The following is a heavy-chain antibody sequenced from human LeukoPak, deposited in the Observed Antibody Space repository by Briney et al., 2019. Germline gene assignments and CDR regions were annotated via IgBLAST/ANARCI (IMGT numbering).Heavy chain of an antibody. V-gene: IGHV1-69*13. CDR2: IIPIFGTA. D-gene: IGHD6-19*01. J-gene: IGHJ4*02. Sequence: ASVKVSCKASGGTFSSYAISWVRQAPGQGLEWMGGIIPIFGTANYAQKFQGRVTITADESTSTAYMELSSLRSEDTAVYYCARASSGYSSGASNGYWGQGTLVTVSS. CDR3: ARASSGYSSGASNGY. CDR1: GGTFSSYA.